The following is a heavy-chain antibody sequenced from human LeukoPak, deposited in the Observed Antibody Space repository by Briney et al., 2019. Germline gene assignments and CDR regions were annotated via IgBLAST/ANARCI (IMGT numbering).Heavy chain of an antibody. Sequence: PGRSLRLSCAASGFTFSSYATHWVRQAPGKGLEWVAVISYDGSNKYYADSVKGRFTIFRDNSKNTLYLQMNSLRAEDTAVYYCARDLNESPTYYYDSSGFPPGIWGQGTMVTVSS. CDR2: ISYDGSNK. CDR1: GFTFSSYA. D-gene: IGHD3-22*01. J-gene: IGHJ3*02. V-gene: IGHV3-30*04. CDR3: ARDLNESPTYYYDSSGFPPGI.